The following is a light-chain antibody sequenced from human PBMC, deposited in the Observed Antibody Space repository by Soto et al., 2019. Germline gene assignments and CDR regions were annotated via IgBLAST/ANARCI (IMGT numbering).Light chain of an antibody. J-gene: IGKJ1*01. Sequence: EIALTQSPDTLSLSPGERATLSCRASQSVSIYLAWYQQKPAQAPRLLIYGASSRATGIPDRFSGSGSGTDFTLTISSLEPEDFAVYYCQQRSNWPTFGQGTKVDI. CDR3: QQRSNWPT. CDR2: GAS. V-gene: IGKV3-11*01. CDR1: QSVSIY.